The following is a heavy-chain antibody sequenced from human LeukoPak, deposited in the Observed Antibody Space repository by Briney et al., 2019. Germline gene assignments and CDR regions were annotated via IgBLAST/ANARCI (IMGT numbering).Heavy chain of an antibody. J-gene: IGHJ4*02. CDR1: GYTFTSYG. D-gene: IGHD1-26*01. V-gene: IGHV1-18*01. Sequence: GASVKVSCKASGYTFTSYGISWVRQAPGQGLEWMGWISAYNGNTNYAQKFQGRVTMTRDTSISTAYMELSRLRSDDTAVYYCARARRVGATVYYFDYWGQGTLVTVSS. CDR3: ARARRVGATVYYFDY. CDR2: ISAYNGNT.